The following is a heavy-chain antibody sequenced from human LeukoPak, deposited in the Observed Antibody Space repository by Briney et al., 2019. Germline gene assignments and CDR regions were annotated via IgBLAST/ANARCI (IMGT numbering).Heavy chain of an antibody. V-gene: IGHV3-33*01. CDR1: GFTLSSSG. Sequence: GRSLRLSCAASGFTLSSSGMHWVRQAPGKGLEWVAVIWGDENHKYYGDSVRGRFTISRDNAKNTLYLQMDSLRVENTAVYYCARDVGSAPFDYWGQGTLVTVSS. J-gene: IGHJ4*02. CDR3: ARDVGSAPFDY. D-gene: IGHD6-25*01. CDR2: IWGDENHK.